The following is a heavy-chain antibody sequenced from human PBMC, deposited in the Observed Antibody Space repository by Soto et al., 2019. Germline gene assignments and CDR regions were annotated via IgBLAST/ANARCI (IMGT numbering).Heavy chain of an antibody. Sequence: VQLVESGGGLVQPGGSLRLSCAASGFTFSSYWMHWVRQAPGKGLVWVSRINSDGSSTSYADSVKGRFTISRDNAKNTLYLQMNSLRAEDTAVYYCARDRRAMVPIYYYGMDVWGQGTTVTVSS. CDR3: ARDRRAMVPIYYYGMDV. V-gene: IGHV3-74*01. CDR2: INSDGSST. D-gene: IGHD3-10*01. CDR1: GFTFSSYW. J-gene: IGHJ6*02.